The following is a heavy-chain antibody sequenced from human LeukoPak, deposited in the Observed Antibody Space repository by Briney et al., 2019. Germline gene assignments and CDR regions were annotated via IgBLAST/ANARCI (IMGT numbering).Heavy chain of an antibody. V-gene: IGHV1-18*01. J-gene: IGHJ4*02. CDR1: GYTFNSYA. CDR2: ISTYNGNT. Sequence: SVKVSCKASGYTFNSYAISWVRQAPGQGFEWMGWISTYNGNTNYVEKFQSRITMTTDTTTSTAYMELRGLGSDDTAVYYCARDRQLQWFGEFNIDFDYWGQGTLVTVSS. D-gene: IGHD3-10*01. CDR3: ARDRQLQWFGEFNIDFDY.